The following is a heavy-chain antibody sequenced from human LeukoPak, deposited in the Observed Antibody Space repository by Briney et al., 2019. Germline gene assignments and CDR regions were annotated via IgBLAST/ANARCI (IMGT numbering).Heavy chain of an antibody. J-gene: IGHJ3*02. CDR2: INPNSGGT. CDR3: ARDRGGITIFGVVTHDAFDI. D-gene: IGHD3-3*01. Sequence: ASVKVSCEASGYTFTGYYIHWVRQAPGQGLEWMGWINPNSGGTNYAQKFQGRVTMTRDTSISTAYMELSRLRSDDTAVYYCARDRGGITIFGVVTHDAFDIWGQGTMVTVSS. CDR1: GYTFTGYY. V-gene: IGHV1-2*02.